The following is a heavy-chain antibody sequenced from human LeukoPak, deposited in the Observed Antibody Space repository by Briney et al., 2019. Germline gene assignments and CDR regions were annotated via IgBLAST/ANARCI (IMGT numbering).Heavy chain of an antibody. CDR1: GGTFTSYA. J-gene: IGHJ4*02. CDR3: GRVHSSGWFYY. D-gene: IGHD6-19*01. V-gene: IGHV1-69*13. Sequence: SVKVSCKGSGGTFTSYAISWVRQAPGQGLEWMGGIIPIFGRANYAQKFQGRVTIIADETTSTDYMELSSPRSEEEAVFYCGRVHSSGWFYYWGQGTLVTVSS. CDR2: IIPIFGRA.